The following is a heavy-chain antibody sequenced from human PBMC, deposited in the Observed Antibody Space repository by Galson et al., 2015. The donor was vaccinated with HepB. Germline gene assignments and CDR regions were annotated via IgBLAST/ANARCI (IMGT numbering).Heavy chain of an antibody. D-gene: IGHD3-22*01. CDR2: IRYDGSNK. CDR1: GFTFSSYG. CDR3: AKPLHYYDSSGYYDY. V-gene: IGHV3-30*02. J-gene: IGHJ4*02. Sequence: SLRLSCAASGFTFSSYGMHWVRQAPGKGLEWVAFIRYDGSNKYYADSVKGRFTISRDNSKNTLYLQMNSLRAEDTAVYYCAKPLHYYDSSGYYDYWGQGTLVTVSS.